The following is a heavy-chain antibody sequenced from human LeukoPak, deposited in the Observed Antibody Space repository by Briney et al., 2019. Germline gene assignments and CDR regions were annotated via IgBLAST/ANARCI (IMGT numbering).Heavy chain of an antibody. V-gene: IGHV4-4*02. CDR3: VRGAGLIYSDRGGIRGYFDY. D-gene: IGHD3-22*01. J-gene: IGHJ4*02. Sequence: SETLSLTCAVSGDSISNDNWWSWVRQPPGKRLEWIGEIHHSGNTNYNPSLKSRVTTSMDKSKNQVSLKVNSVTAADTAAYYCVRGAGLIYSDRGGIRGYFDYWGQGALVTVSS. CDR2: IHHSGNT. CDR1: GDSISNDNW.